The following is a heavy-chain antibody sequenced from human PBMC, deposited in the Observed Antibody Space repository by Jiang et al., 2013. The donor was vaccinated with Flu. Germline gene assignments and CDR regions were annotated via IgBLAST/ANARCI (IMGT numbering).Heavy chain of an antibody. CDR1: GYTFSSYS. D-gene: IGHD1-26*01. Sequence: SGAEVKKPGASVRVSCKASGYTFSSYSISWVRQAPGQGLEWMGWISAYNGNIYYAQNLQGRVTMTTDTSTSTAYMELRSLRSDDTAVYYCARGSGSFFEAAVDYWGQGTLVTVS. J-gene: IGHJ4*02. V-gene: IGHV1-18*01. CDR2: ISAYNGNI. CDR3: ARGSGSFFEAAVDY.